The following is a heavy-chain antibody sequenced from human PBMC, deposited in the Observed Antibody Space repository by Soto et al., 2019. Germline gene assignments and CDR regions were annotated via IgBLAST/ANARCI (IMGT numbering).Heavy chain of an antibody. Sequence: ASVKISCKASGYTFTSYGISWVRQAPGQGLEWMGGISAYTGNTNYAQKLLGRVTMTTDTSTSTAYMELRSLRSEDTAVYYCAREGYCSSTSCFHTSSYYYYGMDVWGQGTTVNVSS. CDR3: AREGYCSSTSCFHTSSYYYYGMDV. J-gene: IGHJ6*02. CDR2: ISAYTGNT. D-gene: IGHD2-2*01. CDR1: GYTFTSYG. V-gene: IGHV1-18*04.